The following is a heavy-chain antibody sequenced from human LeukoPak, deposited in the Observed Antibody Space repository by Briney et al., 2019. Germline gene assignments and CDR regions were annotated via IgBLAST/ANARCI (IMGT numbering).Heavy chain of an antibody. D-gene: IGHD6-13*01. CDR1: GVSISSSSYD. V-gene: IGHV4-39*07. Sequence: SETLSLTCTVSGVSISSSSYDWGWIRQPRGKGLEWIGSMYYSGSTYYNPAVKSQFTRSVDTVKNQHSLKLSSVTAADPAVYYCARAEHIAAAGGYWGQGTLVTVSS. CDR2: MYYSGST. CDR3: ARAEHIAAAGGY. J-gene: IGHJ4*02.